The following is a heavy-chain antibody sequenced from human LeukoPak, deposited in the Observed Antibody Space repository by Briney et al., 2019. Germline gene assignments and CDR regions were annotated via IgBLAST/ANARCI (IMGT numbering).Heavy chain of an antibody. CDR2: ISAYNGNT. D-gene: IGHD6-13*01. J-gene: IGHJ4*02. CDR3: ARARGRIAAGVY. CDR1: GYTFTSYG. Sequence: GASVKVSCKASGYTFTSYGISWVRQAPGRGLEWMGWISAYNGNTNYAQKLQGRVTMTTDTSTSTAYVELRSLRSDDTAVYYCARARGRIAAGVYWGQGTLVTVSS. V-gene: IGHV1-18*01.